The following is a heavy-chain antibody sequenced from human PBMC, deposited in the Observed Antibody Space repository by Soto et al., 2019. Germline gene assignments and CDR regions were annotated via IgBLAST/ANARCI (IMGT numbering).Heavy chain of an antibody. V-gene: IGHV4-4*02. CDR3: ARHGHNIYGFDV. CDR1: GGYINSVNW. J-gene: IGHJ6*01. D-gene: IGHD1-1*01. CDR2: MHPGGST. Sequence: QVQPQESGPGLVKPSDTLSLTCAVSGGYINSVNWWSWVRQSPGKGLEWIGEMHPGGSTNYNPSLQSRVTVSMDKSSNQFSRRMSSVTAAYTAVYFCARHGHNIYGFDVWGRGTTVTVSS.